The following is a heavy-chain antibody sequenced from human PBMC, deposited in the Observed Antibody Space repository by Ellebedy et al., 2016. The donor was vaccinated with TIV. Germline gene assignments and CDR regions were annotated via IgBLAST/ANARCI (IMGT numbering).Heavy chain of an antibody. CDR2: IYHSGST. V-gene: IGHV4-4*02. D-gene: IGHD1-26*01. Sequence: MPSETLSLTCAVSGGSISSSNWWSWVRQPPGKGLEWIGEIYHSGSTNYNPSLKSRVTISVDKSKNQFSLKLSSVTAADTAVYYCAREEWELLQDHYYGMDVWGQGTTVTVSS. J-gene: IGHJ6*02. CDR1: GGSISSSNW. CDR3: AREEWELLQDHYYGMDV.